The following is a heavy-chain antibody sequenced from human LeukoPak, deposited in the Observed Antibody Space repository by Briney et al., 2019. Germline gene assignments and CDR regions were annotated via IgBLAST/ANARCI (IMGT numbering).Heavy chain of an antibody. J-gene: IGHJ4*02. CDR3: ARTVYSGYDFPFDY. Sequence: PSGTLSLTCAVSGGSISSSNWWSWVRQPPGKGLEWIGEIYHSGSTNYNPSPKSRVTISVDKSKNQFSLKLSSVTAADTAVYYCARTVYSGYDFPFDYWGQGTLVTVSS. D-gene: IGHD5-12*01. V-gene: IGHV4-4*02. CDR2: IYHSGST. CDR1: GGSISSSNW.